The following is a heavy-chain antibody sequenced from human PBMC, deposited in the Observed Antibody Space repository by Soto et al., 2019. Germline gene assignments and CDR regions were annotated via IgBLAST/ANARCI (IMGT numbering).Heavy chain of an antibody. D-gene: IGHD2-21*02. CDR3: ARDRRVTDQKYYFDY. J-gene: IGHJ4*02. CDR2: IYYSGST. Sequence: KASETLSLTCTVSGGSISSGGYYWSWIRQHPGKGLEWIGYIYYSGSTYYNPSLKSRVTISVDTSKNQFSLKLSSVTAADTAVYYCARDRRVTDQKYYFDYRGQGTLVTVSS. V-gene: IGHV4-31*03. CDR1: GGSISSGGYY.